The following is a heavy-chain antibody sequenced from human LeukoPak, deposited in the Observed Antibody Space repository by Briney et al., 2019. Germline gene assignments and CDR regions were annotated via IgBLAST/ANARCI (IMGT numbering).Heavy chain of an antibody. V-gene: IGHV4-4*07. Sequence: SETLSLTCTVSGGSISRYYWTWIRQPAGKALNGIGRVYSCGNTNYNPSLDTPVTMSVDTSNTQFSPKLTSLTAADTAVYYCARAHTSSCNGGPCPFFLDYWGQGTLVTVSS. D-gene: IGHD3-16*01. CDR1: GGSISRYY. J-gene: IGHJ4*02. CDR2: VYSCGNT. CDR3: ARAHTSSCNGGPCPFFLDY.